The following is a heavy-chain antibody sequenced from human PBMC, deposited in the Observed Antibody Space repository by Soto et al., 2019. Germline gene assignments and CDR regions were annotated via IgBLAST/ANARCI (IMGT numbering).Heavy chain of an antibody. CDR1: NGAISIYY. D-gene: IGHD3-9*01. CDR2: VYYSGTT. J-gene: IGHJ5*02. Sequence: SENLAPTSTVTNGAISIYYWTLVRQPPGKGLGCIGYVYYSGTTNYNPSLKSLVGMSIVTSKNQFSLELKSVTAADTATYYCWRAYLLTEFDTWGQGTLVTVSS. CDR3: WRAYLLTEFDT. V-gene: IGHV4-59*01.